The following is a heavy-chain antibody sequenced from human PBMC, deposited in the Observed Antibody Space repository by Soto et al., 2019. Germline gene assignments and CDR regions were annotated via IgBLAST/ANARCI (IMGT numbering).Heavy chain of an antibody. CDR3: ATLAGTGSYRDLYFDN. V-gene: IGHV5-51*01. D-gene: IGHD1-26*01. CDR2: ILPADSYT. J-gene: IGHJ4*02. CDR1: GYNFASHW. Sequence: PGESLKISCNGSGYNFASHWIGWVRQMPGKGLEWMGIILPADSYTTYSPSFQGQVTASADQSISTVYLQWSSLKASDTAMYYCATLAGTGSYRDLYFDNWGQGTQVTVSS.